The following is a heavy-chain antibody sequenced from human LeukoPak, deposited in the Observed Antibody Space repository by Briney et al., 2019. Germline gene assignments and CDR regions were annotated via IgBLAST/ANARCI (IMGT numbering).Heavy chain of an antibody. J-gene: IGHJ4*02. CDR2: ILKDESTK. Sequence: GGSLRLSCAASGFTFSIYTAVWVRQAPGKGLEWVAVILKDESTKFYADSVKGRFTISRDNSKNTLYLQMNSLRAEDTAVYYCAKDPMVRGLTYGYWGQGTLVTVSS. CDR1: GFTFSIYT. CDR3: AKDPMVRGLTYGY. D-gene: IGHD3-10*01. V-gene: IGHV3-30-3*01.